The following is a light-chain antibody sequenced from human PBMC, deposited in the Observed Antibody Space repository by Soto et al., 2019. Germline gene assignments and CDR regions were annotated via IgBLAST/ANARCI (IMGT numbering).Light chain of an antibody. CDR2: DVS. CDR1: SSDVGGYNY. J-gene: IGLJ2*01. V-gene: IGLV2-14*01. Sequence: QSVLTQPASLSGSPGQSITISCTGTSSDVGGYNYVSWYQQHPGKAPKLMIYDVSNRPSGVSNRFSGSNSGNTASLTISGLQAEDEADYYCSSYTSSSTPVVFGGGTQLPVL. CDR3: SSYTSSSTPVV.